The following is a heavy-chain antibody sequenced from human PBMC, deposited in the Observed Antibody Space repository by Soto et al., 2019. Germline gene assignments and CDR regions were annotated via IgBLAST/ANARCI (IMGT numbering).Heavy chain of an antibody. J-gene: IGHJ6*02. CDR1: GGSISSSSYY. CDR2: IYYSGST. CDR3: AREGAARGYYYYGMDV. Sequence: SETLSLTCTVSGGSISSSSYYWGWIRQPPGKGLEWIGSIYYSGSTYYNPSLKSRVTISVDTSKNQFSLKLSSVTAADTAVYYCAREGAARGYYYYGMDVWGQGTTVTVSS. D-gene: IGHD3-16*01. V-gene: IGHV4-39*02.